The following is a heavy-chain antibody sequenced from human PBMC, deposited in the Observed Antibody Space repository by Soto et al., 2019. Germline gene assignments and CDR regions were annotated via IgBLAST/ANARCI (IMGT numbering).Heavy chain of an antibody. D-gene: IGHD1-26*01. V-gene: IGHV3-23*01. CDR1: GFTFSSYA. CDR3: AKDILTGRYYYDAFDI. Sequence: GGSLRLSCAASGFTFSSYAMSWVRQAPGKGLEWVSAISGSGGSTYYADSVKGRFTISRDNSKNTLYLQMNSLRAEDPAVYSCAKDILTGRYYYDAFDIWGQGTMVTVSS. J-gene: IGHJ3*02. CDR2: ISGSGGST.